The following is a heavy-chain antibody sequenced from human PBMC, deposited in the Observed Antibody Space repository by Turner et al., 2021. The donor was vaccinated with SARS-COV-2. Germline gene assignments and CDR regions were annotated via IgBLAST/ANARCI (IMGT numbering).Heavy chain of an antibody. CDR1: GFTFGDHG. V-gene: IGHV3-49*04. Sequence: EVRLVEAGGGFVQPGRSLTLSCTTSGFTFGDHGMSWVRQAPGRGLEWLAYSRSDGFGGTAEYDASVKGRFIISRDDSKGVAYLQMNSLETGDTGVYYCARDCPVVPPAVTLLFDYWGQGALVTVSS. D-gene: IGHD2-2*01. CDR2: SRSDGFGGTA. J-gene: IGHJ4*02. CDR3: ARDCPVVPPAVTLLFDY.